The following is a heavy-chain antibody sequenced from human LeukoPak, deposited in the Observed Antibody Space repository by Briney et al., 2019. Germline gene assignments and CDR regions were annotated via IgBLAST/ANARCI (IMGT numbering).Heavy chain of an antibody. CDR2: IYYSGST. CDR3: ATCPGDFWSGYYPFDY. Sequence: SETLSLTCTVSGGSISNYYWSWIRQPPGKGLEWIGYIYYSGSTNYNPSLKSRVTISVDTSKNQFSLKLSSVTAADTAVYYCATCPGDFWSGYYPFDYWGQGTLVTVSS. D-gene: IGHD3-3*01. J-gene: IGHJ4*02. V-gene: IGHV4-59*08. CDR1: GGSISNYY.